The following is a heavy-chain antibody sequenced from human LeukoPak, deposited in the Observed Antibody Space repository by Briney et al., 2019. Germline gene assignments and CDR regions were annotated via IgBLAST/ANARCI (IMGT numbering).Heavy chain of an antibody. V-gene: IGHV3-64D*09. CDR1: GFTFSNYV. CDR2: IFSNGDST. Sequence: GGSLRLSCAVSGFTFSNYVMTWVRQAPGKGLEYVSAIFSNGDSTYYADSVKGRFTISRDNAKNTPYLLMSSLRPDDTAVYYFVNPGWYYGSSGYAYYYGMDVWGQGTTVTVSS. CDR3: VNPGWYYGSSGYAYYYGMDV. J-gene: IGHJ6*02. D-gene: IGHD3-22*01.